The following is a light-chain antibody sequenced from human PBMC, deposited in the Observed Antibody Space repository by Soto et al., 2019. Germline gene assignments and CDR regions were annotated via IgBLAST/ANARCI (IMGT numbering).Light chain of an antibody. CDR3: CSYAGTYTWV. J-gene: IGLJ3*02. CDR2: EVS. CDR1: SSDVGGYHY. V-gene: IGLV2-14*01. Sequence: QAVLTQPASVSGSPGQSITISCTGTSSDVGGYHYVSWYQLLPGKAPKLILFEVSIRPSGVSYRFSGSKSGNTASLTISGLQAEDEADYYCCSYAGTYTWVFGGGTKVTVL.